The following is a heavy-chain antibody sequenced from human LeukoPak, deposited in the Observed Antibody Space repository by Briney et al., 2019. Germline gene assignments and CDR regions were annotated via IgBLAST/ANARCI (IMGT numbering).Heavy chain of an antibody. V-gene: IGHV4-39*01. D-gene: IGHD1-1*01. J-gene: IGHJ6*02. CDR2: IYYGGST. Sequence: SETLSFTCTVSGGSTRSSRYYWGWIRQPPGKGLEWIGSIYYGGSTYYYPSLNSRVTVSVDTSNNQFSLKLSSVTAADTSVSCCARHHNNYLYNVDMDFWGRGATVTVSS. CDR3: ARHHNNYLYNVDMDF. CDR1: GGSTRSSRYY.